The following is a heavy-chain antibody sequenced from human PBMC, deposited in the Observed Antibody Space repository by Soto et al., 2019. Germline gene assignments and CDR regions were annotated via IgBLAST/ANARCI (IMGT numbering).Heavy chain of an antibody. CDR2: IYWDDDK. CDR1: GFALSTSGVG. J-gene: IGHJ2*01. CDR3: AHSRRDGYNFFWYFDL. V-gene: IGHV2-5*02. Sequence: QITLKESGPTLVKPTQTLTLTCTFSGFALSTSGVGVGWIRQPPGKALEWLALIYWDDDKRYSPSLKSRLTITKDTSKNPVVLTMTNMYPVETTTYYCAHSRRDGYNFFWYFDLWGRGTLFTVSA. D-gene: IGHD5-12*01.